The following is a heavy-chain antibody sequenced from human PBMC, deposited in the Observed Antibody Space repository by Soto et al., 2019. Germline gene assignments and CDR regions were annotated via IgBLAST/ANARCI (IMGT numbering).Heavy chain of an antibody. Sequence: HPGGSLRLSCAASGFTFSSYAMSWVRQAPGKGLEWVSSISGSGDSAYYADSVKGRFTISRDNSKNTLYLQINSLRADDTAVYYCAKERSDHRITAAAIDYWGQGARVTVSS. CDR1: GFTFSSYA. D-gene: IGHD6-25*01. J-gene: IGHJ4*02. CDR3: AKERSDHRITAAAIDY. V-gene: IGHV3-23*01. CDR2: ISGSGDSA.